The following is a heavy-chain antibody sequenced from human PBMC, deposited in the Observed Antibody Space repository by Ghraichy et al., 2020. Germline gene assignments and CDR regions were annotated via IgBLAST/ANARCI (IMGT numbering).Heavy chain of an antibody. CDR1: GFTSSSYW. CDR2: IKQDGREK. V-gene: IGHV3-7*01. J-gene: IGHJ4*02. CDR3: ARGASVVVTAIPPYYFDY. Sequence: GGSLRLSCAGSGFTSSSYWTSWVRQALGKGLEWVANIKQDGREKYYVDSVKGRFTISRDNAKNSLYLQMNSLRAEDTAVYYCARGASVVVTAIPPYYFDYWGQGTLVTVSS. D-gene: IGHD2-21*02.